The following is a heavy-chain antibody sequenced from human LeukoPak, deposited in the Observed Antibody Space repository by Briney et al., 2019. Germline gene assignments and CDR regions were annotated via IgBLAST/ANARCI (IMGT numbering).Heavy chain of an antibody. D-gene: IGHD6-13*01. V-gene: IGHV3-7*01. J-gene: IGHJ6*03. Sequence: GGSLRLSCAASGFTSSLYWMTWVRQAPGKGLEWVANIKHDGSDKHYVDSVKGRFTISRDNAKNSVYLQMSSLRAEDTAAYYCARLSVYSSTWLAYYMDVWGKGTTFTVSS. CDR3: ARLSVYSSTWLAYYMDV. CDR2: IKHDGSDK. CDR1: GFTSSLYW.